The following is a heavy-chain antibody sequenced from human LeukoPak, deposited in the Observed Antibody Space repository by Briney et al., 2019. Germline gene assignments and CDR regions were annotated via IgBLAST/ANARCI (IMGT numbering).Heavy chain of an antibody. CDR1: GGSINNYY. Sequence: PSETLSLTCTVSGGSINNYYWIWIRQPPGKGLVWIGYFYYRGCTNYNPSLKSRVTFSVDTSKNQFSLKLNSVTAADTAVCYCARGGDYGDLRYFDYWGQGTLVTVSS. D-gene: IGHD4-17*01. CDR2: FYYRGCT. J-gene: IGHJ4*02. CDR3: ARGGDYGDLRYFDY. V-gene: IGHV4-59*01.